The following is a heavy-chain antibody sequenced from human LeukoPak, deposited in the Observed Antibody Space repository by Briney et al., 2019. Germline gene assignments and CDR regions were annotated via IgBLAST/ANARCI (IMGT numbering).Heavy chain of an antibody. Sequence: KPSETLSLTCAVYGGSFSGYYWSWIRQPPGKGLEWIGEINHSGSTNYNPSLKSRVTISVDTSKNQFSLKLSSVTAADTAVYYCAGYDILTGYLFAFDIWGQGTMVTVSS. CDR3: AGYDILTGYLFAFDI. D-gene: IGHD3-9*01. CDR2: INHSGST. J-gene: IGHJ3*02. V-gene: IGHV4-34*01. CDR1: GGSFSGYY.